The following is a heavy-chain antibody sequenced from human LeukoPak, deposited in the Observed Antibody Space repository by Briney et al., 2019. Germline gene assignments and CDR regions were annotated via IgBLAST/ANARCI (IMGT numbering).Heavy chain of an antibody. Sequence: GESLTLSCAASGFTFSDYYMSWIRQAPGKGLEWVSYISNSGSTIYYADSVKGRLTISRDNAKNSLYLQMNSLRAEDTAVYYCAIYPTHIRYIVATMWGQGTLVTVSS. D-gene: IGHD5-12*01. CDR1: GFTFSDYY. J-gene: IGHJ4*02. V-gene: IGHV3-11*01. CDR3: AIYPTHIRYIVATM. CDR2: ISNSGSTI.